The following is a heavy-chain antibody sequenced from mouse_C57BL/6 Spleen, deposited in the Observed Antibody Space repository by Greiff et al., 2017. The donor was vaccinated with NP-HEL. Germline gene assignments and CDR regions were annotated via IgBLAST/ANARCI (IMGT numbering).Heavy chain of an antibody. CDR3: ARYYYGSSYGCAY. D-gene: IGHD1-1*01. Sequence: VQLQQSVAELVRPGASVKLSCTASGFNIKNTYMHWVKQRPEQGLEWIGRIDPANGNTKYAPKFQGKATITADTFSNTAYLQLSSLTSEDTAIYYCARYYYGSSYGCAYWGQGTLVTVSA. V-gene: IGHV14-3*01. CDR2: IDPANGNT. J-gene: IGHJ3*01. CDR1: GFNIKNTY.